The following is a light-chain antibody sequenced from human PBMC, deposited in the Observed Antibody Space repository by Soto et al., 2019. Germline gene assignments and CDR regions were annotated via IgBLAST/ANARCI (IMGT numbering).Light chain of an antibody. CDR2: ETS. V-gene: IGKV1-39*01. CDR1: QDMLKY. CDR3: QQSYNAPYT. J-gene: IGKJ2*01. Sequence: IQMTHSPASLSASIGDQVTITCRASQDMLKYVNWYQQKSGQAPKILIFETSSLERRVPTRFKGSGYGTSFSLTSDSLQPDDFATYFCQQSYNAPYTFGQGT.